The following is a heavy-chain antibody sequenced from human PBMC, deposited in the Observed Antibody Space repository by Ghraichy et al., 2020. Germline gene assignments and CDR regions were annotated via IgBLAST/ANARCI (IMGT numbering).Heavy chain of an antibody. Sequence: GGSLRLSCAASGFTFSSYTMNWVRQAPGKGLEWVSSITSSSTYIYYADSVKGRFTISRDNAKNSLYLQMNSLRAEDTAVYYCARDQLELRAPYYYAMDVWGQGTTVTVSS. D-gene: IGHD1-7*01. CDR3: ARDQLELRAPYYYAMDV. CDR1: GFTFSSYT. CDR2: ITSSSTYI. V-gene: IGHV3-21*01. J-gene: IGHJ6*02.